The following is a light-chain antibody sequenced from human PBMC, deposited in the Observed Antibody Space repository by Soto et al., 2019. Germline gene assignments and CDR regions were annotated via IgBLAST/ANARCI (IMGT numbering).Light chain of an antibody. CDR1: QSINTY. CDR3: QQTYIFPWT. J-gene: IGKJ1*01. CDR2: GAS. V-gene: IGKV1-39*01. Sequence: DIKMTQSPSSLSASVGDRVTISCRASQSINTYLIWYQQKPGKAPSLLIYGASSLQSGVPSRFTGSGSGTDFTLTISSLQPEDFATYYCQQTYIFPWTFGQGTQVDI.